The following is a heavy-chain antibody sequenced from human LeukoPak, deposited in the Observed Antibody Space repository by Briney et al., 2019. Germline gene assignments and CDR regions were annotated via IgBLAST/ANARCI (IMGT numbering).Heavy chain of an antibody. CDR3: ARVQTAAGDY. CDR2: IKQDGSEK. V-gene: IGHV3-7*01. D-gene: IGHD6-13*01. CDR1: GFTFSSYW. J-gene: IGHJ4*02. Sequence: GGCLRLSCAASGFTFSSYWMTWVRQAPGKGLEWVANIKQDGSEKYYVDSVKGRFTISRDNAKNSLDLQMNSLRDEDTAVYYCARVQTAAGDYWGQGTLVTVSS.